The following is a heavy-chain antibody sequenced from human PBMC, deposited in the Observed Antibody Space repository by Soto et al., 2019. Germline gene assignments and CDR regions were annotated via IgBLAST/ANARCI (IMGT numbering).Heavy chain of an antibody. Sequence: VKPSWKASRGTFSSYSISWVRQDPGQGLEWMGGIIPIFGTANYAQKFQGRVTITADESTSTAYMELSSLRSEDTAVYYCARNGENCSGGSCYSGVWYYGMDVWGQGTTVTVSS. V-gene: IGHV1-69*01. J-gene: IGHJ6*02. CDR2: IIPIFGTA. CDR3: ARNGENCSGGSCYSGVWYYGMDV. D-gene: IGHD2-15*01. CDR1: RGTFSSYS.